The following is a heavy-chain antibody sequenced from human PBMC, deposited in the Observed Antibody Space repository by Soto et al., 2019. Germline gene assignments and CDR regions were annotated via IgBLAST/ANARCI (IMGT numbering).Heavy chain of an antibody. CDR1: GFTFSSYA. D-gene: IGHD3-9*01. Sequence: GGSLRLSCAASGFTFSSYAMSWVRQAPGKGLEWVSAISGSGGSTYYADSVKGRFTISRDNSKNTLYLQMNSLRAEDTAVYYCAKDLSDYYDILTGYYSHAFDIWGQGTMVTVSS. CDR2: ISGSGGST. V-gene: IGHV3-23*01. CDR3: AKDLSDYYDILTGYYSHAFDI. J-gene: IGHJ3*02.